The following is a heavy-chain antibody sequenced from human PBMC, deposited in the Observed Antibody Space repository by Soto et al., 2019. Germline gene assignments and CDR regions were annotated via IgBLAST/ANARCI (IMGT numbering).Heavy chain of an antibody. CDR1: GFTFSDYY. V-gene: IGHV3-11*01. D-gene: IGHD1-26*01. CDR3: ARDWGGGSYAY. J-gene: IGHJ4*02. CDR2: ISRSGSTI. Sequence: QVQLVESGGGLVKPGGSLRLSCAASGFTFSDYYMSWIRQAPGKGLEWVSYISRSGSTIYYADSVKGRFTISRDNAKNSLDLQMNRLRAEDSAVYSRARDWGGGSYAYWGQGTLVTVSS.